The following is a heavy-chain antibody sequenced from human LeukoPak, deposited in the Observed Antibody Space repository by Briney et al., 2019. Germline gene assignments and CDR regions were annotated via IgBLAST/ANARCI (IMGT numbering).Heavy chain of an antibody. J-gene: IGHJ6*03. Sequence: SETLSLTCAVYGGSFSGYYWSWIRQPPGKGLEWIGEINHSGRTNYNPSLKSRVTISVDTSKNQFSLKLSSVTAADTAVYYGARGQLAARLYYYYMDVWGKGTTVTVSS. CDR2: INHSGRT. CDR1: GGSFSGYY. CDR3: ARGQLAARLYYYYMDV. D-gene: IGHD6-6*01. V-gene: IGHV4-34*01.